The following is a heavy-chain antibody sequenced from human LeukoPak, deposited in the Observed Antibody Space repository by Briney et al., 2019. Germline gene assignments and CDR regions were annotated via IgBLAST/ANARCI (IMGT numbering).Heavy chain of an antibody. CDR2: FDPEDGET. D-gene: IGHD2-2*01. J-gene: IGHJ6*03. CDR3: ARLPAAPYYYYMDV. Sequence: ASVKVSCKVSGYTLTELSMHWVRQAPGKGLEWMGGFDPEDGETIYAQKFQGRVTMTEDTSTDTAYMELSRLRSDDTAVYYCARLPAAPYYYYMDVWGKGTTVTVSS. CDR1: GYTLTELS. V-gene: IGHV1-24*01.